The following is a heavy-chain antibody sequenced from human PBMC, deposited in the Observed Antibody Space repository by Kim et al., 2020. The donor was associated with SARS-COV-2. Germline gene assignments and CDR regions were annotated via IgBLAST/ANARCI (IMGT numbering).Heavy chain of an antibody. CDR3: VKGGFGQGYFEY. CDR1: GFTFSSYA. Sequence: GGSLRLSCAASGFTFSSYAMHWVRQAPGKGLEWVAVISNDGSDTYYGDSVKGRFTISRDFSKNTLYLHMNSLRAEDTAVYYCVKGGFGQGYFEYWGQGTLVTVSS. D-gene: IGHD3-10*01. V-gene: IGHV3-30*18. J-gene: IGHJ4*02. CDR2: ISNDGSDT.